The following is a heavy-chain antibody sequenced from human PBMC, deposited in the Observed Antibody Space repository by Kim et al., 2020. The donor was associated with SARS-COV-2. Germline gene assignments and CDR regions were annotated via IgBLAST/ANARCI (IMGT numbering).Heavy chain of an antibody. Sequence: GGSLRLSCAASGFTFSSYAMSWVRQAPGKGLEWVSAISGSGGSTYYADSVKGRFTISRDNSKNTLYLQMNSLRAEDTAVYYCAKQYSVTYYYDSSGYSGEDYWGQGTLVTVSS. CDR1: GFTFSSYA. J-gene: IGHJ4*02. CDR2: ISGSGGST. V-gene: IGHV3-23*01. D-gene: IGHD3-22*01. CDR3: AKQYSVTYYYDSSGYSGEDY.